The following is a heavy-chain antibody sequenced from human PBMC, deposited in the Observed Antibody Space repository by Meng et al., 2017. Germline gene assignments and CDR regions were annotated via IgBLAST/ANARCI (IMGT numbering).Heavy chain of an antibody. CDR3: ARDPTDTVTKTRDY. D-gene: IGHD4-17*01. Sequence: GESLKISCAASGFTVSSNYMSWVRQAPGKGLECVSVIYSGGSTYYADSVKGRFTISRDNSKNTLYLQMNSLRAKDTAVYYCARDPTDTVTKTRDYWGQGTLVTVSS. V-gene: IGHV3-66*02. J-gene: IGHJ4*02. CDR2: IYSGGST. CDR1: GFTVSSNY.